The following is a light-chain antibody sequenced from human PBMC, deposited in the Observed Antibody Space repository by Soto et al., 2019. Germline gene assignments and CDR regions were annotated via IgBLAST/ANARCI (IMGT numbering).Light chain of an antibody. CDR3: ISYTVSRSYV. Sequence: QSALTQPASVSGTPGQSITISFSGTSSDIGTYDHVAWFQQFPGKTPKLVIYSVSDRPSGVSYRFSGSKSGNTASLTISGLQADDEADYYCISYTVSRSYVFGTGTKLTVL. J-gene: IGLJ1*01. V-gene: IGLV2-14*01. CDR1: SSDIGTYDH. CDR2: SVS.